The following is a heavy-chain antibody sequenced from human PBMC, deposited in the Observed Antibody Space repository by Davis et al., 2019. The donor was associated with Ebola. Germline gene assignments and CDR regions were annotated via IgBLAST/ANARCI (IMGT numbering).Heavy chain of an antibody. CDR1: GYTFTSYY. CDR3: ARATYYDFWSGYLDY. Sequence: ASVKVSCKASGYTFTSYYMHWVRQAPGQGLEWMGIISPSGCSTSYAQKFQGRVTMTRDTSTSTVYMELSRLRSEDTAVYYCARATYYDFWSGYLDYWGQGTLVTVSS. D-gene: IGHD3-3*01. V-gene: IGHV1-46*01. J-gene: IGHJ4*02. CDR2: ISPSGCST.